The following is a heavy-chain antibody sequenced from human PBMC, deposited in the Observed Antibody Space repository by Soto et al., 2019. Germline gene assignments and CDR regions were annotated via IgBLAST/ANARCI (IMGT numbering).Heavy chain of an antibody. D-gene: IGHD3-9*01. CDR2: IYSGGST. CDR1: GFTVSSNY. V-gene: IGHV3-66*01. Sequence: EVQLVESGGGLVQPGGSLRLSCAASGFTVSSNYMSWVRQAPGKGLEWVSVIYSGGSTYYADSVKGRFTISRDNSTNTLYLQMNSLRAEDTAVYYCARAALRYRDEFYYFDYWGQGTLVTVSS. CDR3: ARAALRYRDEFYYFDY. J-gene: IGHJ4*02.